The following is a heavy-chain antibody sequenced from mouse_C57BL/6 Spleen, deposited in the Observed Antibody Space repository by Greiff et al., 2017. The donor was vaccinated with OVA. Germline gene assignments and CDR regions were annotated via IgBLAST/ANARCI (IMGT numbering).Heavy chain of an antibody. J-gene: IGHJ3*01. CDR1: GYTFTSYW. Sequence: VQLQQSGAELVKPGASVKMSCKASGYTFTSYWITWVKQRPGQGLEWIGDIYPGSGSTNYNEKFKSKATLTVDTSSSTAYMQLSSLTSEDSAVYYCARRGYGNYPFAYWGQGTLVTVSA. V-gene: IGHV1-55*01. D-gene: IGHD2-10*02. CDR3: ARRGYGNYPFAY. CDR2: IYPGSGST.